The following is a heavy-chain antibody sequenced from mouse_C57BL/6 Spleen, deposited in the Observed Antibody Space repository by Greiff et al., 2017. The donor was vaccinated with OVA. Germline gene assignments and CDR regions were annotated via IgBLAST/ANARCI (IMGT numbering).Heavy chain of an antibody. CDR2: ISSGSSTI. CDR1: GFTFSDYG. D-gene: IGHD1-1*01. Sequence: EVKLVESGGGLVKPGGSLKLSCAASGFTFSDYGMHWVRQAPEKGLEWVAYISSGSSTIYYADTVKGRFTISRDNAKNTLFLQMTSLRSEDTAMYYCASYGSSYDWYFDVWGTGTTVTVSS. CDR3: ASYGSSYDWYFDV. V-gene: IGHV5-17*01. J-gene: IGHJ1*03.